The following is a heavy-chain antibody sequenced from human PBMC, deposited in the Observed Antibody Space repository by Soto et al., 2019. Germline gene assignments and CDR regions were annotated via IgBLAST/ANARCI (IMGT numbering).Heavy chain of an antibody. V-gene: IGHV3-15*01. CDR1: GFTFSNAW. D-gene: IGHD1-26*01. J-gene: IGHJ6*03. CDR2: IKSKTDGGTT. Sequence: PGGSLRLSCAASGFTFSNAWMSWVRQAPGKGLEWVGRIKSKTDGGTTDYAAPVKGRFTISRDDSKNTLYLQMNSLKTEDTAVYCCTLSAGIYYYYYMDVWGKGTTVTVSS. CDR3: TLSAGIYYYYYMDV.